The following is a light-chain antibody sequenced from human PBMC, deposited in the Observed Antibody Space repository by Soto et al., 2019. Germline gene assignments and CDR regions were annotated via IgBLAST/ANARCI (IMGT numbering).Light chain of an antibody. CDR1: QSVSSSY. J-gene: IGKJ1*01. V-gene: IGKV3-20*01. Sequence: EIVLTQSPGTLSLSPGERATLSCRASQSVSSSYLAWYQQKPGQAPRLLIYGASSRATGIPDSFSGSGSGTDFTLTISRLEPEDFAVYYCQPYGSSPLTFGQGTKVDIK. CDR2: GAS. CDR3: QPYGSSPLT.